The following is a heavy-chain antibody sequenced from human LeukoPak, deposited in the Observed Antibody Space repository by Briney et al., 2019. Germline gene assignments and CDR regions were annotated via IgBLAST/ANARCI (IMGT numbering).Heavy chain of an antibody. J-gene: IGHJ5*02. Sequence: SETLSLTCTVSGGSISSYYWSWIRLPAGKGLEWIGRIYTSGSTNYNPSLKSRVTMSVDTSKNQFSLKLSSVTAADTAVYYCARECGGSCYSRWFDPWGQGTLVTVSS. CDR1: GGSISSYY. V-gene: IGHV4-4*07. CDR3: ARECGGSCYSRWFDP. D-gene: IGHD2-15*01. CDR2: IYTSGST.